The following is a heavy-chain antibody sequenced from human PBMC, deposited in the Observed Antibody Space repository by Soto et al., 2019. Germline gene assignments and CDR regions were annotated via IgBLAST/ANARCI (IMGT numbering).Heavy chain of an antibody. V-gene: IGHV4-59*01. CDR1: GGSISSYY. Sequence: SETLSLTCTVSGGSISSYYWSWIRQPPGKGLEWIGYIYYSGSTNYNPSLKSRVTISVDTSKNQFSLKLSSVTAADTAVYYCARASGYSSGWYEYFQHWGQGTLVTVSS. CDR2: IYYSGST. D-gene: IGHD6-19*01. J-gene: IGHJ1*01. CDR3: ARASGYSSGWYEYFQH.